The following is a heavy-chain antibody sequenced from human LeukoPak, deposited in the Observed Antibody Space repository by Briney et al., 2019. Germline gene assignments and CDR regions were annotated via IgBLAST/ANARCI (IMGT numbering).Heavy chain of an antibody. CDR3: ARERGTHYDILTGYSDVVDY. D-gene: IGHD3-9*01. V-gene: IGHV4-59*01. CDR2: IYYSGST. Sequence: SETLSLTCTVSGGSISSYYWSWIRQPPGKGLEWIGYIYYSGSTNYNPSLKSRVTISVDTSKNQFSLKLSSVTAADTAVYYCARERGTHYDILTGYSDVVDYWGQGILVTVSS. J-gene: IGHJ4*02. CDR1: GGSISSYY.